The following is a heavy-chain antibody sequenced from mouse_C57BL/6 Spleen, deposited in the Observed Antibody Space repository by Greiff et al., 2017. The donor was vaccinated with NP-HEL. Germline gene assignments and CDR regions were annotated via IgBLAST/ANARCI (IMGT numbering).Heavy chain of an antibody. V-gene: IGHV1-69*01. D-gene: IGHD4-1*02. CDR2: IDPSDSYT. J-gene: IGHJ2*01. CDR1: GYTFTSYW. Sequence: QVQLQQPGAELVMPGASVKLSCKASGYTFTSYWMHWVKQRPGQGLEWIGEIDPSDSYTNYNQKFKGKSTLTVDKSSSTAYMQLSRLTSEDAAVYYCARRSQLGRFDYWGQGTTLTVSS. CDR3: ARRSQLGRFDY.